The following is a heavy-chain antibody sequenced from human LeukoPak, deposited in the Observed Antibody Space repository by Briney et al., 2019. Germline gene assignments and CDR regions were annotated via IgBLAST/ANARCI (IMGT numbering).Heavy chain of an antibody. D-gene: IGHD4-11*01. V-gene: IGHV4-59*08. CDR3: ARVTTGYYYYMDV. Sequence: SETLSLTCTVSGGPISSYQWSWIRQPPGKGLEWIGNIYYSGSANYNPSLKSRVIISVDTSKNQFSLKLSPVTAADTAVYYCARVTTGYYYYMDVWGKGTTVTVSS. CDR1: GGPISSYQ. CDR2: IYYSGSA. J-gene: IGHJ6*03.